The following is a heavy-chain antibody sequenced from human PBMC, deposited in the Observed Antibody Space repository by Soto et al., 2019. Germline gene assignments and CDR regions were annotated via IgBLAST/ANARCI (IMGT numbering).Heavy chain of an antibody. J-gene: IGHJ4*01. CDR2: INPNSGGA. CDR1: GYMFNGYY. CDR3: VRVGASGYFDY. Sequence: ASVKVSCKASGYMFNGYYMHWVRQAPGQGLEWMGWINPNSGGAKYAQKFQGRVTMTRDTSISAGYMELSRLRSDDTAVYYCVRVGASGYFDYWGQGTLVTVSS. D-gene: IGHD1-26*01. V-gene: IGHV1-2*02.